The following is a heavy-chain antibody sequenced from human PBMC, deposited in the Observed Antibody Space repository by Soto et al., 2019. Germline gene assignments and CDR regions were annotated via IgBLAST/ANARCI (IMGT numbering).Heavy chain of an antibody. CDR3: AKGRVYDSSGPDY. J-gene: IGHJ4*02. V-gene: IGHV3-30*18. Sequence: QVQLVESGGGVVQPGRSLRLSCAASGFTFSSYGMHWVRQAPGKGLEWVAVISYDGSNTYYADSVKGRFTISRDNSKNTLYLQMNSLRAEDTAVYYCAKGRVYDSSGPDYWGQGTLVTVS. CDR1: GFTFSSYG. CDR2: ISYDGSNT. D-gene: IGHD3-22*01.